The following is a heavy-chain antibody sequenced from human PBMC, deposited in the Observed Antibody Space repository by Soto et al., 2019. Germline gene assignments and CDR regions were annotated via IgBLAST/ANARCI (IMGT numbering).Heavy chain of an antibody. Sequence: QVQLQESGPGLVKPSETLSLTCAVSGGSLTGQHWSWIRQPPGKGLEWIGQIVNSGIARYNPSLQSRVAISIDTSRINFPLRLRSVTAADTAVYYCASYIEGNGGRGSWGQGHRVTVSS. V-gene: IGHV4-4*09. CDR3: ASYIEGNGGRGS. CDR2: IVNSGIA. J-gene: IGHJ4*02. D-gene: IGHD4-17*01. CDR1: GGSLTGQH.